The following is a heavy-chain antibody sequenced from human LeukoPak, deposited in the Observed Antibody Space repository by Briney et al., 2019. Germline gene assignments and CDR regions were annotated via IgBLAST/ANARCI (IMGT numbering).Heavy chain of an antibody. J-gene: IGHJ4*02. Sequence: GGSLRLSCTASGFTFGDYAMSWFRQAPGKGLEWVGFIRSKAYGGTTEYAASVKGRFSISRDDSKSIAYLQMNSLKTEDTAVYYCTRYYDYVWGSYRYTGPDYWGQGTLVTVSS. CDR1: GFTFGDYA. D-gene: IGHD3-16*02. CDR3: TRYYDYVWGSYRYTGPDY. CDR2: IRSKAYGGTT. V-gene: IGHV3-49*03.